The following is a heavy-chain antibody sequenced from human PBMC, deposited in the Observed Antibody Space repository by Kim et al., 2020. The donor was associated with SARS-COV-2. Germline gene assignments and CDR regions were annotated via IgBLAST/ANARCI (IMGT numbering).Heavy chain of an antibody. CDR3: ARGWLQIDY. J-gene: IGHJ4*02. CDR1: GGSFSGYY. CDR2: INHSGST. V-gene: IGHV4-34*01. D-gene: IGHD5-12*01. Sequence: SETLSLTCDVYGGSFSGYYWSWIRQPPGKGLEWIGEINHSGSTNYNPSLKSRVTISVDTSKNQFSLKLSSVTAADTAVYYCARGWLQIDYWGQGTLVTVSS.